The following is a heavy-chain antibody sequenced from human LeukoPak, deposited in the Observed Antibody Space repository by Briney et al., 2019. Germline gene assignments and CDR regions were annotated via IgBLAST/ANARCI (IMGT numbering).Heavy chain of an antibody. V-gene: IGHV3-66*01. D-gene: IGHD2-15*01. CDR2: IYSGGST. J-gene: IGHJ4*02. Sequence: GGPQRLSCAASGFTVSSNYISWVRHAPGKGLECVSVIYSGGSTYYADSVKGRFTIYRDNSKNTLYLQMNSLRAEDTDVYYCAKDRDIVVVVAATDFDYWGQGTLVTVSS. CDR3: AKDRDIVVVVAATDFDY. CDR1: GFTVSSNY.